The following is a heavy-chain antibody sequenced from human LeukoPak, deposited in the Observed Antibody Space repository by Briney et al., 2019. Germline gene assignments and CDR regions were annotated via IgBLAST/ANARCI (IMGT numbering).Heavy chain of an antibody. CDR2: ISAYNGNT. Sequence: ASVKVSYKASGYTFTSYGISWVRQAPGQGLEWMGWISAYNGNTNYAQKLQGRVTMTTDTSTSTAYMELRSLRSDDTAVYYCAREYMWLSLYYYYGMDVWGQGTTVTVSS. CDR1: GYTFTSYG. V-gene: IGHV1-18*01. J-gene: IGHJ6*02. D-gene: IGHD3-22*01. CDR3: AREYMWLSLYYYYGMDV.